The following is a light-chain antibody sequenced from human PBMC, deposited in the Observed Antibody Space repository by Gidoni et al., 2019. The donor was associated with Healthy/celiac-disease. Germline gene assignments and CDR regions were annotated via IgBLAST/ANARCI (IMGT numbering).Light chain of an antibody. CDR3: MQALQTPLFT. J-gene: IGKJ3*01. V-gene: IGKV2-28*01. CDR2: LGS. Sequence: DIVMTQSPLSLPVTPGEPASISCRSSQSLLHSNGYNYLDWYLQKPGQSPQLLIYLGSNRASGVPERVSGSGSGTDFTLKISRVEAEDVGVYYCMQALQTPLFTFGPGTKVDIK. CDR1: QSLLHSNGYNY.